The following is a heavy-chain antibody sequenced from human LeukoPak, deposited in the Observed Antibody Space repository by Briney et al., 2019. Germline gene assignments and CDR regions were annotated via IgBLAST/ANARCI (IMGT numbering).Heavy chain of an antibody. CDR1: GFTFSSYW. CDR2: IYSDGSSY. Sequence: GGSLRLSCAASGFTFSSYWMHWVRQAPGKGLVWVSRIYSDGSSYTADSVKGRFTISRDNAKDTLYLRMNSLRVEDTAVYYCARGGGIYGLWDYWGQGTLVTVSS. CDR3: ARGGGIYGLWDY. J-gene: IGHJ4*02. D-gene: IGHD1-26*01. V-gene: IGHV3-74*03.